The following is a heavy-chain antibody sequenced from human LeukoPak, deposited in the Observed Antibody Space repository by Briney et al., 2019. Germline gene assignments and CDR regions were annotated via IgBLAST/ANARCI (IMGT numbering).Heavy chain of an antibody. J-gene: IGHJ5*02. V-gene: IGHV1-18*01. CDR2: ISAYNGNT. CDR3: ARRLAAAGNNWFDP. D-gene: IGHD6-13*01. Sequence: ASVKVSCKASGYTFTSYGISWVRQAPGQGLGWMGWISAYNGNTNYAQKLQGRVTITTDTSPSTAYMELRSLRSDDTAVYYCARRLAAAGNNWFDPWGQGTLVAVSS. CDR1: GYTFTSYG.